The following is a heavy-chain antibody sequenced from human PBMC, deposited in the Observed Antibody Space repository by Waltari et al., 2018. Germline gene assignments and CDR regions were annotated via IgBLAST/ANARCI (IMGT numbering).Heavy chain of an antibody. D-gene: IGHD6-6*01. V-gene: IGHV4-38-2*01. CDR3: ARHPEQLVGYWYFDL. CDR1: GYSISSGYY. CDR2: IYHSGST. J-gene: IGHJ2*01. Sequence: QVQLQESGPGLVKPSETLSLTCDVSGYSISSGYYWGWIRHPPGKGLEWIGSIYHSGSTYHNPSLKSRLTISLDTSKNQVSLKLSSVTAADTAVFYCARHPEQLVGYWYFDLWGQGTTVTVSS.